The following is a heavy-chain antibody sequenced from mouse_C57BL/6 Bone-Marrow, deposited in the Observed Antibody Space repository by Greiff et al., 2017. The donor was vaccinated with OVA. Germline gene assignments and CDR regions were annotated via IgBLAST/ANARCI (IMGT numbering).Heavy chain of an antibody. Sequence: QVHVKQSGAELVRPGASVTLSCKASGYTFTDYEMHWVKQTPVHGLEWIGAIDPETGGTAYNQKFKGKAILTADKSSSTAYMELRSLTSEDSAVYYCTAPPTMVTPYYFDYWGQGTTLTVSS. CDR3: TAPPTMVTPYYFDY. D-gene: IGHD2-9*01. J-gene: IGHJ2*01. V-gene: IGHV1-15*01. CDR1: GYTFTDYE. CDR2: IDPETGGT.